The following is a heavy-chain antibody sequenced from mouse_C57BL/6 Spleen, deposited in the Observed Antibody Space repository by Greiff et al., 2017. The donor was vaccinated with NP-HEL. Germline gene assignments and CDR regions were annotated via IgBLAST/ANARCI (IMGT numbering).Heavy chain of an antibody. V-gene: IGHV1-42*01. CDR1: GYSFTGYY. Sequence: EVQLQQSGPELVKPGASVKISCKASGYSFTGYYMNWVKQSPEKSLEWIGEINPSTGGTTYNQKFKAKATLTVDKSSSTAYMQLKSLTSEDSAVYYCANGEYYEGFAYWGQGTLVTVSA. D-gene: IGHD2-4*01. CDR3: ANGEYYEGFAY. J-gene: IGHJ3*01. CDR2: INPSTGGT.